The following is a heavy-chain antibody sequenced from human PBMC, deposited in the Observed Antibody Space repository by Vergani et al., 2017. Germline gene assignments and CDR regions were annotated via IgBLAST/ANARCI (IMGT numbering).Heavy chain of an antibody. Sequence: QVQLQQWGAGLLKPSETLSLTCAVYGGSFSGYYWSWIRQPPGKELEWSGESNPSGSTNYNPSLKSQVTISVDPSKNQFALKLSSVTAADTAVYYCARGRTLYYYDSSGYYYVRSTTRIQGYFDYWGQGTLVTVSS. CDR3: ARGRTLYYYDSSGYYYVRSTTRIQGYFDY. CDR1: GGSFSGYY. V-gene: IGHV4-34*01. D-gene: IGHD3-22*01. J-gene: IGHJ4*02. CDR2: SNPSGST.